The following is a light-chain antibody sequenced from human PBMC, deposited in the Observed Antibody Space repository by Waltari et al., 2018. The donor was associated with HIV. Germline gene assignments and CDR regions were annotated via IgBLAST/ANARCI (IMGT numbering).Light chain of an antibody. CDR1: SSDVGGYNY. CDR2: DVS. CDR3: CSYAGSCV. V-gene: IGLV2-11*01. Sequence: QSALTQPRSVSGSPGQSVTISCTGTSSDVGGYNYVSWYQQHPGKAPKLMIYDVSKRPSGVPVRFSGSKSGNTASLTISVLQAEDEADYDCCSYAGSCVFGTGTKVTVL. J-gene: IGLJ1*01.